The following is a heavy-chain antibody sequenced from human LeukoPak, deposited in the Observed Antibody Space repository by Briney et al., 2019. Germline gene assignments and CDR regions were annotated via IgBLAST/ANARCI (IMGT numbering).Heavy chain of an antibody. J-gene: IGHJ3*02. CDR2: ISSSGSTI. CDR1: GFTFSSYE. Sequence: GGSLRLSCGASGFTFSSYEMNWVRQAPGKGLEWVSYISSSGSTIYYADSVKGRFTISRDNAKNSLYLQMNSLRAEDTAVYYCARFSDAFDIWGQGTMVTVSS. CDR3: ARFSDAFDI. V-gene: IGHV3-48*03.